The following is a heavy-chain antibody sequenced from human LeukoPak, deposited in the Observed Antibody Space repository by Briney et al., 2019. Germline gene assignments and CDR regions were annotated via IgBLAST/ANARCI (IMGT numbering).Heavy chain of an antibody. CDR1: GYTFTGYY. V-gene: IGHV1-2*02. CDR3: ARENYYGSGSGWFDP. CDR2: INPNSGGT. Sequence: ASVKVSCKASGYTFTGYYMHWVRQAPGQGLEWMGWINPNSGGTNYAQKFQGRVTMTRDTSISTAYMELSRLRSDDTAVYYCARENYYGSGSGWFDPWGQGTLVTASS. D-gene: IGHD3-10*01. J-gene: IGHJ5*02.